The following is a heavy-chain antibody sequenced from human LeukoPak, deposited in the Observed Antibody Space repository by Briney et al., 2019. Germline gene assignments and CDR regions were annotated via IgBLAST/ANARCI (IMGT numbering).Heavy chain of an antibody. CDR3: ARGGYYGSGNDFRFDP. CDR1: GYSIYSTYF. CDR2: IHYTGST. V-gene: IGHV4-59*01. J-gene: IGHJ5*02. D-gene: IGHD3-10*01. Sequence: SETLSLTCIVSGYSIYSTYFWDWIRPPPGKGLECIGYIHYTGSTNYNPSLKSRVTISVDTSKSQFSLKLSSVTAADTAIYYCARGGYYGSGNDFRFDPWGQGTLVTVSS.